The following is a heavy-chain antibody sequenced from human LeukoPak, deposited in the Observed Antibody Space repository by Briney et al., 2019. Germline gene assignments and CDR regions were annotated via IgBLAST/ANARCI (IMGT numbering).Heavy chain of an antibody. CDR1: GGSISSTGSF. J-gene: IGHJ4*02. CDR2: IYSGGIT. CDR3: WLEKVVAAYFDS. Sequence: SETLSLTCTVSGGSISSTGSFWGWIRQPPGRGLEWIGSIYSGGITYYNPSLKSRVTISEDTSKNQFSLKMTSMTAADTAIYYCWLEKVVAAYFDSWGQGTLVTVSS. D-gene: IGHD2-15*01. V-gene: IGHV4-39*07.